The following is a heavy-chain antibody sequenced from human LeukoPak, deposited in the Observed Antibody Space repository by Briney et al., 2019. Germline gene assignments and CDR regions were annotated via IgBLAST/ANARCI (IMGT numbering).Heavy chain of an antibody. CDR2: IYPGDSDT. CDR1: GYSFTSYW. D-gene: IGHD5-24*01. V-gene: IGHV5-51*01. Sequence: GESLKISCKGSGYSFTSYWIGWVRQMPGKGLEWMGIIYPGDSDTRYSPSFQGQVTISADKSISTAYLQWSSLKASDTAMYYCARHPVEMATLGAFVIWGQGTMVTVSS. CDR3: ARHPVEMATLGAFVI. J-gene: IGHJ3*02.